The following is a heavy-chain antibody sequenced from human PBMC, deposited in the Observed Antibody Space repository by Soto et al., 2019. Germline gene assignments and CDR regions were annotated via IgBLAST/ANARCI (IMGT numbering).Heavy chain of an antibody. CDR3: ARGSTYDSSGYPPGHFDY. CDR2: IIPIFGTA. Sequence: ASVKVSCKASGGTFSSYAISWVRQAPGQGLEWMGGIIPIFGTANYAQKFQGRVTITADESTSTAYMELSSLRSEDTAVYYCARGSTYDSSGYPPGHFDYWGQGTLVTVSS. V-gene: IGHV1-69*13. CDR1: GGTFSSYA. J-gene: IGHJ4*02. D-gene: IGHD3-22*01.